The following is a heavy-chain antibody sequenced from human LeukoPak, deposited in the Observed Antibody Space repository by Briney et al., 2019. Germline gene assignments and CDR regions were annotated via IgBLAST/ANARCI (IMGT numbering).Heavy chain of an antibody. V-gene: IGHV4-59*01. J-gene: IGHJ3*02. Sequence: SETLSLTCTVSGGSISSYYWSWIRQPPGKGLEWIGYIYYSGSTNYNPSLKSRVTISVDTSKNQFSLKLSSVTAADTAVYYCARVAYYDFWSGLPGAFDIWGQGTMVTVSS. CDR3: ARVAYYDFWSGLPGAFDI. D-gene: IGHD3-3*01. CDR2: IYYSGST. CDR1: GGSISSYY.